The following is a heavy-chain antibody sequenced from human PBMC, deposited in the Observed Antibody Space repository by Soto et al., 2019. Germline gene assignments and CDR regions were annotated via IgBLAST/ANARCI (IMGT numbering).Heavy chain of an antibody. CDR1: DSSINSNYY. Sequence: SETLSLTCGVSDSSINSNYYWLWIRQPPGKGLEWIGAIHHSGTTYYTPSLKSRVTISMDMSKNHFSLRLTSVTAADTAIYYCERGLYGGNFDYRDQGTPIIVSS. CDR2: IHHSGTT. D-gene: IGHD4-17*01. V-gene: IGHV4-38-2*01. J-gene: IGHJ4*02. CDR3: ERGLYGGNFDY.